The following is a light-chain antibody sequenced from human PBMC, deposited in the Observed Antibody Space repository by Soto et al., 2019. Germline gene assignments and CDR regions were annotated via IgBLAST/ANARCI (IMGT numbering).Light chain of an antibody. CDR2: EVN. CDR3: NSYTSSSALV. Sequence: QSALTQPASLSGSPGQSITISCTGTSSDVGGYNYVSWYQQHPGKAPRLIIYEVNNRPSGISNRFSGSKSGNTASLTISGLQTEDEADYYCNSYTSSSALVFGGGTKLTVI. V-gene: IGLV2-14*01. CDR1: SSDVGGYNY. J-gene: IGLJ3*02.